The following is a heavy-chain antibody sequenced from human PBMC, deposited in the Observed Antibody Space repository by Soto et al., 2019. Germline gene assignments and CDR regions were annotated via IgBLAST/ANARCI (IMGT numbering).Heavy chain of an antibody. J-gene: IGHJ4*02. D-gene: IGHD6-13*01. Sequence: PGESLKISCQCSGYTFSNFWIAWVRQLPGKGLEWMGIIYPGDYETRYSPSFHGKVTISVDRSIGTAYLQWSSLEASDSAFYFCARSPRSSPYFDYWGRGTLVTVSS. CDR2: IYPGDYET. CDR1: GYTFSNFW. CDR3: ARSPRSSPYFDY. V-gene: IGHV5-51*01.